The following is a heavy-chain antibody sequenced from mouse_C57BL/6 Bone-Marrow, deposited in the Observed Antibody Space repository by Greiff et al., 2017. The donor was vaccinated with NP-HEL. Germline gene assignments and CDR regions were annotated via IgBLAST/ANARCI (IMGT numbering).Heavy chain of an antibody. Sequence: EVQGVESGGDLVKPGGSLKLSCAASGFTFSSYGMSWVRQTPDKRLEWVATISSGGSYTYYPDSVKGRFTISRDNAKNTLYLQMSSLKSEDTAMYYCAREEFYYFDYWGQGTTLTVSS. CDR2: ISSGGSYT. CDR3: AREEFYYFDY. V-gene: IGHV5-6*01. J-gene: IGHJ2*01. CDR1: GFTFSSYG.